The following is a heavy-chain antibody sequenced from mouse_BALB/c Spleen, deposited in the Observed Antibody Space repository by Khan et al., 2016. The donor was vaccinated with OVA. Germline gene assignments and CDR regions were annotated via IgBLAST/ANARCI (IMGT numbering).Heavy chain of an antibody. CDR1: GYTFTDYY. CDR2: IYPGSGNT. D-gene: IGHD2-3*01. J-gene: IGHJ2*01. CDR3: ARMDTTSLDC. Sequence: QVQLKESRTELARPGASVKLSCKASGYTFTDYYINWVKQRTGQGLEWIGEIYPGSGNTYYNEKFKGKATLTADKSSSTAYMQLSRLTSEDSAVXFCARMDTTSLDCWGQGTTLTLSS. V-gene: IGHV1-77*01.